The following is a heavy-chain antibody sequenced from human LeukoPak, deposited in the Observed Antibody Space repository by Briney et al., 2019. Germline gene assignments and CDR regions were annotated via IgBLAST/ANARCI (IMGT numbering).Heavy chain of an antibody. Sequence: PSGTLSLTCAVYGGSFSGYYWSWIRQPPGKGLEWIGEINHSGSTNYNPSLKSRVTISVDTSKNQFSLKLSSVTAADTAVYYCARRKVRIAVAGARGASWFDPWGQGTLVTVSS. CDR2: INHSGST. J-gene: IGHJ5*02. V-gene: IGHV4-34*01. D-gene: IGHD6-19*01. CDR3: ARRKVRIAVAGARGASWFDP. CDR1: GGSFSGYY.